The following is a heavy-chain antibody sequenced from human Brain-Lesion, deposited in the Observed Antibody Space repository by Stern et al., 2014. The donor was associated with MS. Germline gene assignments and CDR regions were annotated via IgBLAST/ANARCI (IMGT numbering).Heavy chain of an antibody. CDR1: GYTFTGYY. J-gene: IGHJ4*02. D-gene: IGHD3-22*01. CDR2: INPKSGGT. Sequence: VQLVESGAEVKKPGASVKVSCKASGYTFTGYYMHWVRQAPGQGLEWMGWINPKSGGTNYAEKFQGWFTMPRAKAINTAYMELSRLRSDDTAVYYCATYYYDSTGYNDFWGQGTLVTVSS. V-gene: IGHV1-2*04. CDR3: ATYYYDSTGYNDF.